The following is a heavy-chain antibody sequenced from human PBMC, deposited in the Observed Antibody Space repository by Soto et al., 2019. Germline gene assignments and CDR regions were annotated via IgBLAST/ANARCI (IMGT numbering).Heavy chain of an antibody. CDR2: IYYSGGA. V-gene: IGHV4-31*03. Sequence: SETLSLTCTVSGGSVSSSDYYWSWIRQHPGKGLEWIGYIYYSGGAYYNPSLKSRVTISVDTSKNQFSLKLTSVTAADTAVYYCARARDYDSSGYYYYYYGMDVWGQGTTVTVSS. J-gene: IGHJ6*02. D-gene: IGHD3-22*01. CDR3: ARARDYDSSGYYYYYYGMDV. CDR1: GGSVSSSDYY.